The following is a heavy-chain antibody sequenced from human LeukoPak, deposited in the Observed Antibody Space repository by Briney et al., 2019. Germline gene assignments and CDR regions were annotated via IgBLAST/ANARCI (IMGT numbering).Heavy chain of an antibody. CDR1: GFTFSRNA. V-gene: IGHV3-23*01. CDR3: AKGSRQFSSDKAGPIDY. J-gene: IGHJ4*02. CDR2: ISDSGDFT. D-gene: IGHD6-19*01. Sequence: GVSLRLSCAGSGFTFSRNAMTWVRQAPGKGFEWVSSISDSGDFTYYADSVKGRFTISRDNSKSTLFVQMSSLRAEDTAVYYCAKGSRQFSSDKAGPIDYWGQGTLVTVSS.